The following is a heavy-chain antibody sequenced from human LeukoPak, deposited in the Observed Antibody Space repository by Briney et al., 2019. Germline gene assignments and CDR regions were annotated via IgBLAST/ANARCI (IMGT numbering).Heavy chain of an antibody. V-gene: IGHV4-34*01. Sequence: SETLSLTCAVYGGSFSGYYWSWIRQPPGKGLEWIGEINHSGSTNYNPSLKSRVTISVDTSKNQFSLKLSSVTAADTAVYYCARGLGVVVAAKSFDPWGQGTLVTVSS. D-gene: IGHD2-15*01. J-gene: IGHJ5*02. CDR3: ARGLGVVVAAKSFDP. CDR1: GGSFSGYY. CDR2: INHSGST.